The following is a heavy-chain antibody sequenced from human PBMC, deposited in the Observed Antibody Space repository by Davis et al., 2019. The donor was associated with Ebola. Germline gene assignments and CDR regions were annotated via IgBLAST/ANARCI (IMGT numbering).Heavy chain of an antibody. CDR2: ISYAGSKT. CDR1: GFTFSSYA. Sequence: GESLKISCAASGFTFSSYALHWVRQAPGKGLEWVAVISYAGSKTYYADSVKGRFTISRDTSKNTLYLQMNSLRAEDTAVYYCAKDKYSIAVAGLDYWGQGTLVTVSS. V-gene: IGHV3-30*04. D-gene: IGHD6-19*01. CDR3: AKDKYSIAVAGLDY. J-gene: IGHJ4*02.